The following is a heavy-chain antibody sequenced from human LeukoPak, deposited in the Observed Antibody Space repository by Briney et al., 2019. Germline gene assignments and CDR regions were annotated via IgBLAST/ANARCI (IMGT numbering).Heavy chain of an antibody. CDR2: ISGTGGST. J-gene: IGHJ4*02. V-gene: IGHV3-23*01. CDR1: GFIFSDYY. Sequence: PGGSLRLSCTASGFIFSDYYMVWIRQAPGKGLEWVSTISGTGGSTFYADSVKGRFTISRDNSKNTLYLQMNSLRAEDTAVYWCAKRRNYYDSDGFSVDYWGQGTLVTVSS. CDR3: AKRRNYYDSDGFSVDY. D-gene: IGHD3-22*01.